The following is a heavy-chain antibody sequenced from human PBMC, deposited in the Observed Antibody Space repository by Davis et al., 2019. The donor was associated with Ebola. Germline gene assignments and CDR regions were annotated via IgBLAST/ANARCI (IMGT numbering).Heavy chain of an antibody. J-gene: IGHJ4*02. V-gene: IGHV3-66*02. Sequence: GESLKISCAASGFTVSSNYMSWVRQAPGKGLEWVSVIYSGGSTYYADSVKGRFTIPRDNSKNTLYLQMNSLRAEDTAVYYCARDPGTEFDYWGQGTLVTVSS. CDR1: GFTVSSNY. CDR2: IYSGGST. CDR3: ARDPGTEFDY.